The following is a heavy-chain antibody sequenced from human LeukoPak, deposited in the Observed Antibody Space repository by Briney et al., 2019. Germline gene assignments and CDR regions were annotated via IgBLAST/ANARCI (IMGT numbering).Heavy chain of an antibody. CDR3: ARDTDGPVDY. J-gene: IGHJ4*02. Sequence: SETLSLTCTVSGGSISSGGYYWSWIRQHPGKGLEWIGYIYYSGSTYYNPSLKSRVTISVDTSKNQFSLKLSSVTAADTAVYYCARDTDGPVDYWGQGTLVTVSS. CDR1: GGSISSGGYY. CDR2: IYYSGST. V-gene: IGHV4-31*03.